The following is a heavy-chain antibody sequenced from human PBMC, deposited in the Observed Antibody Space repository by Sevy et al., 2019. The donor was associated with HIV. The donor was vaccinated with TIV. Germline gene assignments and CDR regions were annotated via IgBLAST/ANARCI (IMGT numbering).Heavy chain of an antibody. CDR2: ISGSGGST. D-gene: IGHD3-22*01. CDR3: AKVDSSGYYSVSGFDY. V-gene: IGHV3-23*01. J-gene: IGHJ4*02. CDR1: GFTFSSYA. Sequence: GGSLRLSCAASGFTFSSYAMSWVRQAPGKGLEWVSAISGSGGSTYYADSVKGRFTISRDNSKNTLYLQMDSLRAEDTAEYYCAKVDSSGYYSVSGFDYWGQGTLVTVSS.